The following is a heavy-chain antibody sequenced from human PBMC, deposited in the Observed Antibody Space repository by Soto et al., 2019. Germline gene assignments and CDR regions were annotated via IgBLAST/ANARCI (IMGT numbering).Heavy chain of an antibody. D-gene: IGHD3-10*01. CDR3: AREGYGSFYYYGMDV. CDR2: IIPIFGTA. Sequence: ASVKVSCKASGGTFSSYASSWVRQAPGQGLEWMGGIIPIFGTANYAQKFQGRVTITADESTSTAYMELSSLRSEDTAVYYCAREGYGSFYYYGMDVWGQGTTVTVSS. J-gene: IGHJ6*02. V-gene: IGHV1-69*13. CDR1: GGTFSSYA.